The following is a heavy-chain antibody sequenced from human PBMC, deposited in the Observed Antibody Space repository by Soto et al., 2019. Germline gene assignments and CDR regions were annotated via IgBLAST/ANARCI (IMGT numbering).Heavy chain of an antibody. CDR1: GYTFTNYD. V-gene: IGHV1-8*01. D-gene: IGHD3-9*01. CDR3: ARVDYDILTGSSPNWFDP. Sequence: QVQLVQSGAEVKKPGASVKVSCKAFGYTFTNYDINWVRQATGEGLEWMGWMNPKNGDTSYAQKFQGRVTMTRDTSISTAYMELSSLTSEDTALYYCARVDYDILTGSSPNWFDPWGQGTLVTVFS. CDR2: MNPKNGDT. J-gene: IGHJ5*02.